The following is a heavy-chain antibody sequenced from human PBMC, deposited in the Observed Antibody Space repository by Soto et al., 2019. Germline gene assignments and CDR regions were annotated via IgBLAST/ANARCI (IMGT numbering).Heavy chain of an antibody. Sequence: GGSLRLSCAASGFTFSSYAMHWVRQAPGKGLEWVAVISYDGSNKYYADSVKGRFTISRDNSKNTLYLQMNSLRAEDTAVYYCARDQVNVYDFWSRLGYYYGMDVWGQGTTVTVSS. CDR2: ISYDGSNK. J-gene: IGHJ6*02. CDR3: ARDQVNVYDFWSRLGYYYGMDV. CDR1: GFTFSSYA. V-gene: IGHV3-30-3*01. D-gene: IGHD3-3*01.